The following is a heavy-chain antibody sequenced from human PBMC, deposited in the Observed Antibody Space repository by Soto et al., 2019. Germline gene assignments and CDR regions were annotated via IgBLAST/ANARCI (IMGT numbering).Heavy chain of an antibody. CDR1: GGAFIDYY. D-gene: IGHD5-18*01. Sequence: QVQLQQWGAGLLKPSETLSLTCGVYGGAFIDYYWTWIRQPPGKGLEWIGEISHSGSTNYNASLKSRVPMSVDTLKKRFSLTLSSVTAADTAVYYCARGHWVTRRYFALWGRGTLVTVSS. J-gene: IGHJ2*01. CDR2: ISHSGST. V-gene: IGHV4-34*01. CDR3: ARGHWVTRRYFAL.